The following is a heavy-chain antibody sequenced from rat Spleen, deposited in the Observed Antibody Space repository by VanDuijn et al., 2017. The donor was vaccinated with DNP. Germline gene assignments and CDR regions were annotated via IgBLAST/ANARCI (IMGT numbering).Heavy chain of an antibody. D-gene: IGHD1-12*03. J-gene: IGHJ2*01. V-gene: IGHV5-25*01. Sequence: EVQLVQTGGGLVQPGRSLKLSCAASGFTFSDYYMAWVRQAPARGLEWVASINTVGTNTYFRDFVKGRRTISSDTAKSTLYLQMYSLRSDDTATYYCAGHDYDGYSWFAYWGQGVTVTVSS. CDR1: GFTFSDYY. CDR3: AGHDYDGYSWFAY. CDR2: INTVGTNT.